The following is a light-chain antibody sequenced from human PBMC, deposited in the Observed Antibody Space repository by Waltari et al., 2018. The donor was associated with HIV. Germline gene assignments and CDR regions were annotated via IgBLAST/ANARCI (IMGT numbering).Light chain of an antibody. CDR1: TSDVGGYNY. CDR3: CSYANSGAVI. Sequence: QSALTQSASVSGSPGQSITISCTGTTSDVGGYNYVSWYQHHPGKAPKVMIYDVSQRPSGVSNRFSGSKSGNTASLTISGLQAEDEADYYCCSYANSGAVIFGGGTKLTVL. J-gene: IGLJ2*01. V-gene: IGLV2-23*02. CDR2: DVS.